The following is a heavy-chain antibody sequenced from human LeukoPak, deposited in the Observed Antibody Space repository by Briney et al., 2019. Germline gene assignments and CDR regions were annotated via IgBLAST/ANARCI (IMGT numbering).Heavy chain of an antibody. CDR3: ARDPYSGNYGDYYYYYMDV. Sequence: GGSLRLSCAASGFTFSSYSMNRVRQAPGKGLEWVSSITSSSSYIYYADSVKGRFTISRDNAKSSLYLQMNSLRDEDTAVYYCARDPYSGNYGDYYYYYMDVWGKGTTVTISS. D-gene: IGHD1-26*01. CDR1: GFTFSSYS. CDR2: ITSSSSYI. V-gene: IGHV3-21*01. J-gene: IGHJ6*03.